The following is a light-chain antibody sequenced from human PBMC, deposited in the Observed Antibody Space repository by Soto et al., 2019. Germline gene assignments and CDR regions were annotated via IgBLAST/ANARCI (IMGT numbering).Light chain of an antibody. CDR3: QQRSNWPIT. CDR2: DAS. V-gene: IGKV3-11*01. Sequence: EIVLPQSPATLSLSPGESATLSCRASQSVSSYLAWYQQKPGQAPRLLIYDASNRATGIPARFSGSGSGTDFTLTISSLEPEEFAVYYCQQRSNWPITVGQGTRLEIK. CDR1: QSVSSY. J-gene: IGKJ5*01.